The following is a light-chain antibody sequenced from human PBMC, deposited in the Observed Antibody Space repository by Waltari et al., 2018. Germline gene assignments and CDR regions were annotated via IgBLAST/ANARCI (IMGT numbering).Light chain of an antibody. CDR2: GAS. CDR3: QQYGSSVLYT. CDR1: QSLTKRY. Sequence: VLTQSPGTLSLSPGERATLSCRASQSLTKRYLAWYQQKPGQAPRLLIYGASSRAAGLPDRFSGSGSETDFTLTISRLEPEDFAVYYCQQYGSSVLYTFGQGTKLEIK. V-gene: IGKV3-20*01. J-gene: IGKJ2*01.